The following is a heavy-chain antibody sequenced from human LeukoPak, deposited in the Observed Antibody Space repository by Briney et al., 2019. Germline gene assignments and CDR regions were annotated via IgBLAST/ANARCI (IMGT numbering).Heavy chain of an antibody. J-gene: IGHJ4*02. Sequence: ASVKVSCKAFGPTFTSYYFHWVRQAPGQGLEWMGVITPSGGNTIYAEKFQGRLTMTRDMSTSTVYMELSSLRSEDTAVYYCARAVDTAMETFDYWGQGTLVTVSS. D-gene: IGHD5-18*01. V-gene: IGHV1-46*01. CDR3: ARAVDTAMETFDY. CDR2: ITPSGGNT. CDR1: GPTFTSYY.